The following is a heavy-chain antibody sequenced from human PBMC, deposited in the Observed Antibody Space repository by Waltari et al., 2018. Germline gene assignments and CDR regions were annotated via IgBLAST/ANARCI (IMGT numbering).Heavy chain of an antibody. CDR3: ATYIGASVGTAAFDV. CDR1: GVSITSNRHY. CDR2: VSSSGTT. D-gene: IGHD5-12*01. V-gene: IGHV4-39*01. Sequence: QLQLQESGPRLVRPSETLSLICRASGVSITSNRHYWAWIRQSPGQGLEWIGTVSSSGTTYISPSLKSRVSVSRDTSKNQVSLILGSVTAADMAVYYCATYIGASVGTAAFDVWGQGTMVTVSS. J-gene: IGHJ3*01.